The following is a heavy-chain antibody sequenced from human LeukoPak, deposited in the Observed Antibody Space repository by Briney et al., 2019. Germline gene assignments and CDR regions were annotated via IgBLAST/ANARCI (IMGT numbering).Heavy chain of an antibody. D-gene: IGHD2-15*01. V-gene: IGHV1-2*02. J-gene: IGHJ6*02. CDR3: ARVPRCGSGGSCPFQTYYYYGMDV. Sequence: ASVKVSCKASGYTFTGYYMHWVRQAPGQGLEWMGWINPNSGGTNYAQKFQGRVTMTRDTSISTAYMELSRLRSDDTAVYYCARVPRCGSGGSCPFQTYYYYGMDVRGQGTTVTVSS. CDR2: INPNSGGT. CDR1: GYTFTGYY.